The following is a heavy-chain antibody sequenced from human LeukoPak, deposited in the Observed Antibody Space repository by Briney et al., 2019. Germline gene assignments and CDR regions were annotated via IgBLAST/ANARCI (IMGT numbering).Heavy chain of an antibody. CDR1: GFTFSSYG. J-gene: IGHJ6*02. V-gene: IGHV3-33*01. CDR2: IWYDGSNK. D-gene: IGHD6-19*01. CDR3: ARDDSSGWYAYYYYGMDV. Sequence: GRSLRLSCAASGFTFSSYGMHWVRQAPGKGLEWVAVIWYDGSNKYYADSVKGRFTISRDNSKNTLYLQMNSLRAEDTAVYYCARDDSSGWYAYYYYGMDVWGQGTTVTVSS.